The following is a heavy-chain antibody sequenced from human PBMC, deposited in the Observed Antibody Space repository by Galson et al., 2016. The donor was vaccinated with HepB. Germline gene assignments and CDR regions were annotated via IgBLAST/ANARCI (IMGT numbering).Heavy chain of an antibody. CDR2: ISAHNGDT. CDR1: GYTFTTNG. V-gene: IGHV1-18*04. CDR3: ARDRDRSLDY. J-gene: IGHJ4*02. D-gene: IGHD5-24*01. Sequence: SVKVSCKASGYTFTTNGISWVRQAPGQGLEWMGWISAHNGDTNSPQKLQGRVTLTTDTSTRTAYMELRSLKSDDTAVYYCARDRDRSLDYRGQGTLVTVSS.